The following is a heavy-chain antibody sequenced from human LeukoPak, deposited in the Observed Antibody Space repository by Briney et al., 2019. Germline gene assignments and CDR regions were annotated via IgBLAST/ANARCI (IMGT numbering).Heavy chain of an antibody. CDR1: GFTFSSYS. D-gene: IGHD6-19*01. CDR3: ARDAGYSSGFDY. CDR2: ISSSSSYI. Sequence: GGSLRLSCAASGFTFSSYSMNWVRQAPGKGLEWVSSISSSSSYIYYADSVKGRFTISRDNAKNSLYLQMNSLRAEDMAVYYCARDAGYSSGFDYWGQGTLVTVSS. V-gene: IGHV3-21*01. J-gene: IGHJ4*02.